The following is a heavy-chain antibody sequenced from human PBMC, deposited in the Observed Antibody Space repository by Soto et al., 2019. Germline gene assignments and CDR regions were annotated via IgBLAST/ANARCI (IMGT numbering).Heavy chain of an antibody. J-gene: IGHJ6*03. V-gene: IGHV3-33*01. D-gene: IGHD6-13*01. CDR2: IWHDGSEK. CDR3: ARTAGNYYYCLDV. Sequence: QEQLVESGGGVVQSGRSLRLSCAASGFIFSTYGMHWDRQAPGKGLERVALIWHDGSEKYYADSVKGRFTITSDNSKNTLYLQMNSLRAEDTAVYFCARTAGNYYYCLDVWGRGATVTVSS. CDR1: GFIFSTYG.